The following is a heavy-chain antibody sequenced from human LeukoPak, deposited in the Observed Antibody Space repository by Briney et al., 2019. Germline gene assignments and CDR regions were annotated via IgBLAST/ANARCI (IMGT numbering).Heavy chain of an antibody. Sequence: GVSLRLSCAASGFTFSSYWMSWVRQAPGKGLEWVANIKQDGSEKYYVDSVKGRFTISRDNAKNSLYLQMNSLRAEDTAIYYCTRVGYIDEGIDYWGQGTLVTVSS. J-gene: IGHJ4*02. D-gene: IGHD5-24*01. CDR1: GFTFSSYW. CDR2: IKQDGSEK. V-gene: IGHV3-7*04. CDR3: TRVGYIDEGIDY.